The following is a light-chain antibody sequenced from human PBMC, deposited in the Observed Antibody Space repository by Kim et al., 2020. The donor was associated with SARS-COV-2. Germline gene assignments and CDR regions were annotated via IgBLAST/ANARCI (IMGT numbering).Light chain of an antibody. J-gene: IGLJ2*01. CDR2: QDS. CDR3: QAWDSSTAE. Sequence: SYELTQPPSVSVSPGQTASITCSGDKLGDKYACWYQQKTGQSPVPVINQDSKRPSGIPERFSGSNSGNTATLTISGTQAVDEADYYCQAWDSSTAEFGGG. V-gene: IGLV3-1*01. CDR1: KLGDKY.